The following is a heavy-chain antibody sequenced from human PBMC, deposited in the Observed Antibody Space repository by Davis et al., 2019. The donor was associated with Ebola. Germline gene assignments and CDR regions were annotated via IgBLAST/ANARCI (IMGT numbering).Heavy chain of an antibody. Sequence: ASVKVSCKTSGYTLNSKGISWVRQAPGQGLEWVGWISAYSGKTEYAEKFRGRVTLTTDRATSTAHVELRGLRSDDTAVYYCARDGMNWGPIDYWGQGTLVTVSS. J-gene: IGHJ4*02. CDR2: ISAYSGKT. CDR3: ARDGMNWGPIDY. D-gene: IGHD7-27*01. V-gene: IGHV1-18*01. CDR1: GYTLNSKG.